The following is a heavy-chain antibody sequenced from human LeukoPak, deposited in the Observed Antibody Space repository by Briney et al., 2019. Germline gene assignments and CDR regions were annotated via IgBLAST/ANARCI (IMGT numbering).Heavy chain of an antibody. CDR2: INHSGST. V-gene: IGHV4-34*01. CDR3: ARGRTLRGYFDWLLPRHFDY. D-gene: IGHD3-9*01. Sequence: SETLPLTCAVYGGSFSGYYWSWIRQPPGKGLEWIGEINHSGSTNYNPSLKSRVTISVDTSKNQFSLKLSSVTAADTAVYYCARGRTLRGYFDWLLPRHFDYWGQGTLVTVSS. J-gene: IGHJ4*02. CDR1: GGSFSGYY.